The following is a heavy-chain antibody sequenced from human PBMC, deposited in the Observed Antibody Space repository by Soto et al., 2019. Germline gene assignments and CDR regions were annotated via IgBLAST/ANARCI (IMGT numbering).Heavy chain of an antibody. V-gene: IGHV4-39*01. CDR3: ARQTGYYYYMDV. CDR1: GGSISSSSYY. CDR2: IYYSGST. J-gene: IGHJ6*03. Sequence: QLQLQESGPGLVKPSETLSLTCTVSGGSISSSSYYWGWIRQPPGKGLEWIGSIYYSGSTYYNPSLKSRVIISVDTSKNQFSLKLSSVTAADTAVYYCARQTGYYYYMDVWGKGTKVTV.